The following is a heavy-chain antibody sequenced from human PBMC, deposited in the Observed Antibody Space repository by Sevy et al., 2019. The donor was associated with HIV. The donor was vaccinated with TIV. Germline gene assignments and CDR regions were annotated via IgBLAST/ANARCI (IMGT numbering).Heavy chain of an antibody. J-gene: IGHJ4*02. Sequence: GGSLRLSCAASGFTFTDYAMSWVRQAPGKGLEWISTITNTGGDTYYADSVRGRFTISRDNSKNTLHLQMNSLRAEDTAVYYCVKDKAFRFLDYLPSNYYFDYWGQGTLVTVSS. CDR1: GFTFTDYA. V-gene: IGHV3-23*01. CDR2: ITNTGGDT. CDR3: VKDKAFRFLDYLPSNYYFDY. D-gene: IGHD3-3*01.